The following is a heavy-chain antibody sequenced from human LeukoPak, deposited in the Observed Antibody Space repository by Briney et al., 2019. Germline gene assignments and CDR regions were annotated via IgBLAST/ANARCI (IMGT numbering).Heavy chain of an antibody. J-gene: IGHJ4*02. CDR3: AKRGVVIRVILVGFHKQAYYFDS. V-gene: IGHV3-23*01. Sequence: GGSLRLSCAVSGITLSNYGMNWVRQAPGKGLEWVAGISDTAGRTNYADSVKGRFTISRDNPKNTQYLQMNSLRAEDTAVYFCAKRGVVIRVILVGFHKQAYYFDSWGQGALVTVSS. D-gene: IGHD3-22*01. CDR1: GITLSNYG. CDR2: ISDTAGRT.